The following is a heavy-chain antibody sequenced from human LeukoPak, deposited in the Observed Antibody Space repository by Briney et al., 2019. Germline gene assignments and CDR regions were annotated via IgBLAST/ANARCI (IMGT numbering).Heavy chain of an antibody. V-gene: IGHV4-59*08. J-gene: IGHJ4*02. CDR2: IYYSGST. CDR3: ARRTPAGSGLYPFDF. Sequence: PSETLSLSCTVSGGSISSYYWSWIRQPPGKELEWIGSIYYSGSTNYNPSLKSRVTISVDTSKNQFSLKLSSVTAADTAVYYCARRTPAGSGLYPFDFWGKGTLVTVSS. D-gene: IGHD3-3*01. CDR1: GGSISSYY.